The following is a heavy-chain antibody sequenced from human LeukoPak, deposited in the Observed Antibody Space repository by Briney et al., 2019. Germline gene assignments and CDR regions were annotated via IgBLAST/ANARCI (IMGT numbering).Heavy chain of an antibody. CDR2: ISYDGNNK. CDR1: GFTFSSYG. D-gene: IGHD6-13*01. V-gene: IGHV3-30*03. Sequence: PGGSLRLSCAASGFTFSSYGMHWVRQAPGKGLEWVALISYDGNNKYYADSVKGRFTISRDNSKNTLYLQMNSLGAEDTAVYHCVRTWGSGYSAPPGDWGQGSLVTVSS. CDR3: VRTWGSGYSAPPGD. J-gene: IGHJ4*02.